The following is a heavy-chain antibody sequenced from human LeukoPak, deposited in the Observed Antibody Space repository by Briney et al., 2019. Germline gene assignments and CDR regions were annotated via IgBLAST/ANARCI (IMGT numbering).Heavy chain of an antibody. Sequence: PGGSLRLSCAASGFTFSSYSMNWVRQAPGKGLEWVSYISSSSSTIYYADSVKGRFTISRDNAKNSLYLQMNSLRAEDTAVYYCAKDVSMIVVVIDYWGQGTLVTVSS. CDR3: AKDVSMIVVVIDY. CDR2: ISSSSSTI. J-gene: IGHJ4*02. D-gene: IGHD3-22*01. CDR1: GFTFSSYS. V-gene: IGHV3-48*04.